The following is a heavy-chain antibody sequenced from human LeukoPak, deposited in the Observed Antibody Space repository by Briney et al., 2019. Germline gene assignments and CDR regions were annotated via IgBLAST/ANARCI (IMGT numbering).Heavy chain of an antibody. J-gene: IGHJ5*02. CDR1: GGSISSYY. V-gene: IGHV4-4*07. CDR2: IYTSGST. CDR3: ARDLFLCSSTSCYAGLPYYDILPSGIWFDP. D-gene: IGHD2-2*01. Sequence: PSETLSLTCTVSGGSISSYYWSWIRQPAGKGLEWIGRIYTSGSTNYNPPLKSRVTMSVDTSKNQFSLKLSSVTAADTAVYYCARDLFLCSSTSCYAGLPYYDILPSGIWFDPWGQGTLVTVSS.